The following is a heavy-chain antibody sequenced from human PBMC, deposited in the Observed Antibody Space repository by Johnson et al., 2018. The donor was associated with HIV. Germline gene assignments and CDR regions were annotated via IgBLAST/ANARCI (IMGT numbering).Heavy chain of an antibody. CDR3: ARDLRVVVAAPIGAATSHVFDI. Sequence: QVLLVESGGGLVQPGGSLRLSCAASGFTFSNSAMHWVRQAPGKGLEWVAVISYDGDNIYYADSVKGRFTISRDNAKNSLYLQMNSLRAEDTALYYCARDLRVVVAAPIGAATSHVFDIWGQGTMVTVSS. V-gene: IGHV3-30-3*01. CDR2: ISYDGDNI. D-gene: IGHD2-15*01. J-gene: IGHJ3*02. CDR1: GFTFSNSA.